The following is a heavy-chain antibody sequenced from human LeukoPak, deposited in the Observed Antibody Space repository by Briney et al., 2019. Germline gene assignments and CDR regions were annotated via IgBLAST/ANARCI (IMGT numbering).Heavy chain of an antibody. Sequence: PSGTLSLTCAVSGGSISSSNWWSWVRQPPGKGLEWIGEIYHTGSTNYNPSLKSRVTISLDKSKNQFSLKLSSVTAADTAVYYCARHRVLRIQYFQHWGQGTLVTVSS. D-gene: IGHD3-10*01. J-gene: IGHJ1*01. CDR1: GGSISSSNW. CDR3: ARHRVLRIQYFQH. V-gene: IGHV4-4*02. CDR2: IYHTGST.